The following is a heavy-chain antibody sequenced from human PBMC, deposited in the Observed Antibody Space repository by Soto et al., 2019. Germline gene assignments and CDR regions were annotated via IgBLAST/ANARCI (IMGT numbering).Heavy chain of an antibody. CDR2: IKQDGSEK. CDR3: ARDPDLVVPAANYYYYGMDV. CDR1: GFTFSSYW. D-gene: IGHD2-2*01. Sequence: PGGSLRLSCAASGFTFSSYWMSWVRQAPGKGLEWVANIKQDGSEKYYVDSVKGRFTISRDNAKNSLYLQMNSLRAEDTAVYYCARDPDLVVPAANYYYYGMDVWGQGTTVTVSS. V-gene: IGHV3-7*01. J-gene: IGHJ6*02.